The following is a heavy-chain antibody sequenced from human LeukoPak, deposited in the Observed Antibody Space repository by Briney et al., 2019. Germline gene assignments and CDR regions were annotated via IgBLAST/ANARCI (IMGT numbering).Heavy chain of an antibody. Sequence: PSETLSLTCTVSGGSLSSYYGSWIRQPPGKGLDGIGYIYYRWSTNYYPSLKSRVTISVDTSKNQFSLKLSSVTAADTAVYYCARTQEAGYSSGRYDSYYYYYMDGWGKGTTVTVSS. D-gene: IGHD6-19*01. CDR1: GGSLSSYY. J-gene: IGHJ6*03. CDR2: IYYRWST. CDR3: ARTQEAGYSSGRYDSYYYYYMDG. V-gene: IGHV4-59*01.